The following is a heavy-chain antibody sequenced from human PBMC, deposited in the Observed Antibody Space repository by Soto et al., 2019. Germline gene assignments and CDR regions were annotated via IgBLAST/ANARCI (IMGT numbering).Heavy chain of an antibody. V-gene: IGHV5-51*01. Sequence: PGESLKISCKGSGYSFTSYWSGWVRQMPGKGLEWMGIIYPGDSDTRYSPSFQGQVTISADKSISTAYLQWSSLKASDTAMYYCARSLALGELSTNWFDPWGQGTLVTVSS. D-gene: IGHD3-16*02. J-gene: IGHJ5*02. CDR2: IYPGDSDT. CDR3: ARSLALGELSTNWFDP. CDR1: GYSFTSYW.